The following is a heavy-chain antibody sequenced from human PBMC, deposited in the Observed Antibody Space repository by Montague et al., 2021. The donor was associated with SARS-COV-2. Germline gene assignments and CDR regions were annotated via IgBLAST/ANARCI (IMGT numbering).Heavy chain of an antibody. J-gene: IGHJ4*02. Sequence: SETLSLTCTVYGGSFSGYYWNWIRQSTGRGLEWIGEINHRGTTNNNPSLKSRATISVDASKDQFSLKLTSVTAADAAVYYCARGGLHLLYGGHYFDYWGQGTLVTVSS. V-gene: IGHV4-34*04. CDR3: ARGGLHLLYGGHYFDY. CDR1: GGSFSGYY. CDR2: INHRGTT. D-gene: IGHD2-2*02.